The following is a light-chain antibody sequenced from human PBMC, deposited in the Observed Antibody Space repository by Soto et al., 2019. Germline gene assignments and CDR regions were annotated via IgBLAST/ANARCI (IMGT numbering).Light chain of an antibody. J-gene: IGKJ1*01. CDR3: QHYNSYSEA. Sequence: DIQMTQSPSSLSASVGDSVTITCQSSQTISTSLNWYQQKPGKAPKLLIYKASTLKSGVPSRFSGSGSGTEFTLTISSLQPDDFATYYCQHYNSYSEAFGQGTKVDIK. V-gene: IGKV1-5*03. CDR2: KAS. CDR1: QTISTS.